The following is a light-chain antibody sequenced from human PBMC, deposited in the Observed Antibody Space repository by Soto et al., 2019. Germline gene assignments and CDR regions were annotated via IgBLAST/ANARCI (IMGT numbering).Light chain of an antibody. J-gene: IGKJ4*01. V-gene: IGKV4-1*01. CDR3: HQYYSTPLT. CDR2: WAS. Sequence: DIVMTQSPDSLAVSLGERATINCKSSQSVLYSSNNKNYLAWYQQKPGQPPKLLIYWASTRESGVPDRFSGGGSGTDLTLTIRSLQAEDVAVYYCHQYYSTPLTVGGGTKVESK. CDR1: QSVLYSSNNKNY.